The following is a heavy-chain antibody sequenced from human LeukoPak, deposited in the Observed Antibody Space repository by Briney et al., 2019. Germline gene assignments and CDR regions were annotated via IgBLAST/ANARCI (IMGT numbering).Heavy chain of an antibody. CDR3: AREQQEVAGLYFDY. J-gene: IGHJ4*02. CDR1: GGTFSSYA. Sequence: SVKVSCKASGGTFSSYAISWVRQAPGQGLEWMGRIIPIFGTANYAQKFQGRVTITTDESTSTAYIELSSLRSEDTAVYYCAREQQEVAGLYFDYWGQGTLVTVSS. V-gene: IGHV1-69*05. D-gene: IGHD6-19*01. CDR2: IIPIFGTA.